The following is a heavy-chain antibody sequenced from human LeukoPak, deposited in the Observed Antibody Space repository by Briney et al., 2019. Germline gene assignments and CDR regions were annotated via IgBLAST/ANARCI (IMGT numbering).Heavy chain of an antibody. Sequence: GGSLRLSCAASGFTFSSYWMHWVRQIPGKGLVWVSRIKSDGSTIYADSVKGRFTISRDNAKNTLYLQMDSLRAEDTAVYYCARESTSIEVSGYDYWGQGTLVTVSS. V-gene: IGHV3-74*01. CDR2: IKSDGST. CDR1: GFTFSSYW. D-gene: IGHD6-19*01. J-gene: IGHJ4*02. CDR3: ARESTSIEVSGYDY.